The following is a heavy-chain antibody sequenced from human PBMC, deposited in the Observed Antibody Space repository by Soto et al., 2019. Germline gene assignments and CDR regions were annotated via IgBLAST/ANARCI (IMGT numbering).Heavy chain of an antibody. CDR2: INSDGGTI. CDR1: GLTLSRYW. Sequence: EVQLVESGGGLVQPGGSLRLSCAGSGLTLSRYWMHWVRQGPGKGLVWVSRINSDGGTITYADSVKGRFTISRVNAKNTVDLQMNRLSGEDTAVYDWLAGETNSFDFWGQGTLGTVSS. CDR3: LAGETNSFDF. D-gene: IGHD3-10*01. J-gene: IGHJ4*02. V-gene: IGHV3-74*01.